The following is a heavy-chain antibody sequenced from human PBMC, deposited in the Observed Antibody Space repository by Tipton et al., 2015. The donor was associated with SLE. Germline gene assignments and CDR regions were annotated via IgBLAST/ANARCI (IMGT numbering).Heavy chain of an antibody. J-gene: IGHJ4*02. Sequence: GSLRLSCAASGFTFSSYEMNWARQAPGKGLEWVSYISSSGSTIYYADSVKGRFTISRDNAKNSLYLQMNSLRAEDTAVYYCARGGYYDSSVPFGYWGQGTLVTVSS. CDR3: ARGGYYDSSVPFGY. CDR2: ISSSGSTI. D-gene: IGHD3-22*01. V-gene: IGHV3-48*03. CDR1: GFTFSSYE.